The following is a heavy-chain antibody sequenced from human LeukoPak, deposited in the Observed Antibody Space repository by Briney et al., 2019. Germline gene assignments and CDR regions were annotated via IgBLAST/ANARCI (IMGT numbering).Heavy chain of an antibody. D-gene: IGHD3-3*02. J-gene: IGHJ4*02. CDR1: GFTFSSYA. Sequence: PGGSLRLSCAASGFTFSSYAMHWVRQAPGKGLEWVAVISYDGSNKYYADSVKGRFTISRDNSKNTLYLQMKSLRAEDTAVYYCARDIERISSPPGYYFDYWGQGTLVTVSS. CDR2: ISYDGSNK. V-gene: IGHV3-30-3*01. CDR3: ARDIERISSPPGYYFDY.